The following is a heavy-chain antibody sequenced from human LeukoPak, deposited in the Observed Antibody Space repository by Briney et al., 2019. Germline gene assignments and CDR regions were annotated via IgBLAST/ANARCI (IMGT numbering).Heavy chain of an antibody. CDR1: GGSISSYY. D-gene: IGHD1-26*01. Sequence: PSETLSLTCTVSGGSISSYYWSWIRQPAGKGLEWIGRIYTSGSTNYNPSLKSRVTMSVDTSKNQFSLKLSSVTAADTAVYYCAREGSSGWKVVGNWFDPWGQGTLVTVSS. J-gene: IGHJ5*02. V-gene: IGHV4-4*07. CDR3: AREGSSGWKVVGNWFDP. CDR2: IYTSGST.